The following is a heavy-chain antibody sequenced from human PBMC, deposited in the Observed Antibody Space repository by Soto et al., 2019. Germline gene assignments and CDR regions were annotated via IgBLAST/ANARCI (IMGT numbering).Heavy chain of an antibody. CDR2: IIPIFGTA. J-gene: IGHJ4*02. Sequence: GASVKVSCKASGGTFSSYAISWVRQAPGQGLEWMGGIIPIFGTANYAQKFQGRVTITADESTSTAYMELSSLRSEDTAVYYCARDRTGTTENDYYFDYWGQGTLVTVSS. CDR1: GGTFSSYA. V-gene: IGHV1-69*13. CDR3: ARDRTGTTENDYYFDY. D-gene: IGHD1-1*01.